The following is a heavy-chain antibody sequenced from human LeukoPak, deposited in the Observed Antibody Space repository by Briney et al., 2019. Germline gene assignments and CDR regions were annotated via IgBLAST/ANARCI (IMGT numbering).Heavy chain of an antibody. Sequence: SETLSLTCTVSGGSISSSSYYWSWIRQPPGKGLEWIGEINHSGSTNYNPSLKSRVTISVDTSKNQFSLKLSSVTAADTAVYYCASVVVVAESTNQYYFDYWGQGTLVTVSS. J-gene: IGHJ4*02. CDR3: ASVVVVAESTNQYYFDY. V-gene: IGHV4-39*07. CDR1: GGSISSSSYY. D-gene: IGHD2-15*01. CDR2: INHSGST.